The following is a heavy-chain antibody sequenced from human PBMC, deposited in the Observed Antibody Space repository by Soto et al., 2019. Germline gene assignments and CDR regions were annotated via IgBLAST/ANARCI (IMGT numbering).Heavy chain of an antibody. V-gene: IGHV3-30*18. J-gene: IGHJ4*02. CDR3: AKDRGYSQPDY. Sequence: SLRLSCAASGFTFSSYGMHWVRQAPGKGLEWVAVISYDGSNKYYADSVKGRFTISRDNSKNTLYLQMNSLRAEDTAVYYCAKDRGYSQPDYWGQGTQV. CDR2: ISYDGSNK. CDR1: GFTFSSYG. D-gene: IGHD5-18*01.